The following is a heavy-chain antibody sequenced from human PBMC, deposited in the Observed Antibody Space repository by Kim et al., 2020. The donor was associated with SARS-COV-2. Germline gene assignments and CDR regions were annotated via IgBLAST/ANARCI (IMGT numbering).Heavy chain of an antibody. CDR2: ISGSGGST. CDR3: AKEIVDIVVVPAATKFDY. CDR1: GFTFSSYA. V-gene: IGHV3-23*01. J-gene: IGHJ4*02. Sequence: GGSLRLSCAASGFTFSSYAMSWVRQAPGKGLEWVSAISGSGGSTYYADSVKGRFTISRDNSKNTLYLQMNSLRAEDTAVYYCAKEIVDIVVVPAATKFDYWGQGTLVTVSS. D-gene: IGHD2-2*03.